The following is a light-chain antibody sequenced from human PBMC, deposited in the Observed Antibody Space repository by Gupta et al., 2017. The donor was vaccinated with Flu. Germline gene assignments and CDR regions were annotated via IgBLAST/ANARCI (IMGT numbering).Light chain of an antibody. CDR1: QHIKSW. V-gene: IGKV1-12*01. Sequence: PSTVSASVGDRVSITCRASQHIKSWLAWYQKKPGQAPKVLIYAASTLQSGVPSRFSGSGYGTDFTLTISGLQPEDFATYSCRQANSFPLSFGGGTKVEMK. J-gene: IGKJ4*01. CDR2: AAS. CDR3: RQANSFPLS.